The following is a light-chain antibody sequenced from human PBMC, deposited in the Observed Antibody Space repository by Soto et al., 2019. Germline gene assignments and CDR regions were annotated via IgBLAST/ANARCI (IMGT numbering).Light chain of an antibody. CDR3: QQFQKWPLT. Sequence: EIVMTQSPATVSVSPGERVTLSCRASDSASSNLAWYQQKPGQAPRLLIYGASTRATGIPARFSGSGSGTEFTLTISSLQSEDFAVYYCQQFQKWPLTFGGGTNVEIK. CDR1: DSASSN. CDR2: GAS. J-gene: IGKJ4*01. V-gene: IGKV3-15*01.